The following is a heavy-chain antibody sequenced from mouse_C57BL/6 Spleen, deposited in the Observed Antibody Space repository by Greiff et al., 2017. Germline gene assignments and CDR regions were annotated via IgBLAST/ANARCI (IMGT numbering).Heavy chain of an antibody. J-gene: IGHJ1*03. CDR1: GYTFTSYW. D-gene: IGHD2-4*01. CDR2: INPSNGGT. Sequence: VQLQQPGTELVKPGASVKLSCKASGYTFTSYWMHWVKQRPGQGLEWIGNINPSNGGTNYNEKFKSKATLTVDKSSSTAYMQLSSLTSEDSAVYYCARGSYYDYDEDWYFDVWGTGTTVTVSS. CDR3: ARGSYYDYDEDWYFDV. V-gene: IGHV1-53*01.